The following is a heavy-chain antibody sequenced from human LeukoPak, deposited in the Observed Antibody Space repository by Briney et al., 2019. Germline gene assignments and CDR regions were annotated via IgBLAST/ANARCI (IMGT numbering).Heavy chain of an antibody. CDR1: GFTFSSYS. J-gene: IGHJ4*02. CDR3: ARIRGVAYFDY. Sequence: GGSLRLSCAASGFTFSSYSMNWVRQAPGKGLEWVSSISSSSSYIYYADSVKGRYTISRDNAKNSLYLQMNSLRAEDTAVYYCARIRGVAYFDYWGQGTLVTVSS. D-gene: IGHD3-10*01. V-gene: IGHV3-21*01. CDR2: ISSSSSYI.